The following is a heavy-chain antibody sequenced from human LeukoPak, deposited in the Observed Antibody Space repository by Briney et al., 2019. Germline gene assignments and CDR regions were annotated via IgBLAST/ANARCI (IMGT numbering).Heavy chain of an antibody. J-gene: IGHJ5*02. D-gene: IGHD3-3*01. CDR1: GGSINSDTYF. CDR2: LYSRGTP. CDR3: ARGLSEYNWFDP. V-gene: IGHV4-39*02. Sequence: SETLSLTCTVSGGSINSDTYFWGWIRQPPGKGLEWIGSLYSRGTPYHNPSLGGRFTISRDNAKNSLYLQMNSLRAEDTALYHCARGLSEYNWFDPWGQGTLVTVSS.